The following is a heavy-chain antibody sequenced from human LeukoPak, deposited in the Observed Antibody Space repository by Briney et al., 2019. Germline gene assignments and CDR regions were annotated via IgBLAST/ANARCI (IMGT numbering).Heavy chain of an antibody. Sequence: GGSLRLSCAASGFNVKRNYFSLVGLDPRAALEGASVVWSGGITYNPYSVKGLFTVSRDNSNNTLYLQMNSLRAEDTAVYYCARVKVVAPRDGLAVHSPKYYYGGMDVWGEGTTGTVSS. J-gene: IGHJ6*01. CDR1: GFNVKRNY. V-gene: IGHV3-53*01. D-gene: IGHD2-15*01. CDR3: ARVKVVAPRDGLAVHSPKYYYGGMDV. CDR2: VWSGGIT.